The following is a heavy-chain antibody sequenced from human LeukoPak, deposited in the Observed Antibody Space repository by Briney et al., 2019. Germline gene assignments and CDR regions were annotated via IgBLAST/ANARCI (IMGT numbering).Heavy chain of an antibody. CDR1: GGSISSYY. CDR3: ARHIAGGVDAFDI. J-gene: IGHJ3*02. Sequence: SETLSLTCTVSGGSISSYYWSWIRQPPGKGLEWIGYIYTSGSTNYNPSLKSRVTISVDTSKNQFSLKLSSVTAADTAVYYCARHIAGGVDAFDIWGQGTMVTVSS. CDR2: IYTSGST. D-gene: IGHD6-13*01. V-gene: IGHV4-4*09.